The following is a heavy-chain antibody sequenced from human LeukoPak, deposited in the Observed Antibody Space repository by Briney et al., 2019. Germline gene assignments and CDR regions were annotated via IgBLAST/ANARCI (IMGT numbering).Heavy chain of an antibody. CDR1: GGTSSSYA. CDR2: IIPIFGTA. CDR3: ARDTAGVFDY. V-gene: IGHV1-69*01. Sequence: ASVKVSCKASGGTSSSYAISWVRQAPGQGLEWMGGIIPIFGTANYAQKFQGRVTITADESTSTAYMELSSLRSEDTAVYYCARDTAGVFDYWGQGTLVTVSS. J-gene: IGHJ4*02. D-gene: IGHD6-13*01.